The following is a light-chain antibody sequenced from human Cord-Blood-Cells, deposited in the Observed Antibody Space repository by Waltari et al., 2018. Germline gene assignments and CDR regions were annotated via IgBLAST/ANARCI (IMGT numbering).Light chain of an antibody. J-gene: IGLJ2*01. V-gene: IGLV2-23*03. CDR3: CSYAGSSTFV. CDR2: EGS. Sequence: QSALTQPAPVSGSPGQSITISCTGTSSYVGSYNLVSWYQQHPGKAPKLMIYEGSKRPSGVSNRFSGSKSGNTASLTISGLQAEDEADYYCCSYAGSSTFVFGGGTKLTVL. CDR1: SSYVGSYNL.